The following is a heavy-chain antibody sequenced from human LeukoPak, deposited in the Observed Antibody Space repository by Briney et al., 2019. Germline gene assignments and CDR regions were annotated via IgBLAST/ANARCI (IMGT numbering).Heavy chain of an antibody. CDR3: ARGRGYTYVNDS. CDR1: GFTFSTSW. CDR2: IDTDGRTT. J-gene: IGHJ4*02. V-gene: IGHV3-74*01. D-gene: IGHD5-18*01. Sequence: GGSLRLSCAASGFTFSTSWMHWVRQAPGKGLLWVSRIDTDGRTTSYADSVKGRFTISRDNAKNTLYLQMNSLRGEDTAVYYCARGRGYTYVNDSWGQGTLVTVSS.